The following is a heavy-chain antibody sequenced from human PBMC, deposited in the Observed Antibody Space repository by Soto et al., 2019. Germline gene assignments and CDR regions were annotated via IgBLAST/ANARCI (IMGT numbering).Heavy chain of an antibody. D-gene: IGHD1-1*01. CDR2: VSAGGQST. CDR3: AKVQRAGTTGYAFDF. J-gene: IGHJ3*01. Sequence: LGGSLRLSCAASGFSFSDYTMTWVRQAPGKGLEWVSTVSAGGQSTYYTDSVRGRFTVSRDNSKITLFLQMNGLRAVDTAVYYCAKVQRAGTTGYAFDFWGQGTMVTVSS. CDR1: GFSFSDYT. V-gene: IGHV3-23*01.